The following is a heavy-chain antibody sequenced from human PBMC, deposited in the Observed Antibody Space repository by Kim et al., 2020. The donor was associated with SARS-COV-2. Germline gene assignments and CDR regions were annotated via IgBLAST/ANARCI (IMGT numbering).Heavy chain of an antibody. CDR3: AKSIWSSTISYDA. J-gene: IGHJ5*02. D-gene: IGHD2-2*01. Sequence: YADSVKGRFTISRDNSKNTLYLQMNSLRAEDTAVYSCAKSIWSSTISYDAWGQGTLVTVSS. V-gene: IGHV3-23*01.